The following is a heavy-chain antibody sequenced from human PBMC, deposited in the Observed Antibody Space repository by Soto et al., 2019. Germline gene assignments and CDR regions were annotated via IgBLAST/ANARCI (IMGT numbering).Heavy chain of an antibody. CDR3: ARTIRGHNYALDY. J-gene: IGHJ4*02. Sequence: ASVKVSCKASGYTLTSYAMHWVRQAPGQRLEWMGWINAGNGNTKYSQKFQGRVTISKDTSKNQVVLTMSNMDPVDTATYYCARTIRGHNYALDYWGQGTLVTVSS. D-gene: IGHD5-18*01. V-gene: IGHV1-3*01. CDR2: INAGNGNT. CDR1: GYTLTSYA.